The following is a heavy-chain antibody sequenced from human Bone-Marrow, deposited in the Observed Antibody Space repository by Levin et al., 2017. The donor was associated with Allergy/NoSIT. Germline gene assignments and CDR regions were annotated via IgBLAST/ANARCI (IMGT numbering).Heavy chain of an antibody. CDR2: ITSSGYST. D-gene: IGHD3-22*01. CDR3: ARDRARGYYDSSGYSGDH. J-gene: IGHJ4*02. CDR1: GFTFRHYT. V-gene: IGHV3-48*02. Sequence: GGSLRLSCAASGFTFRHYTMNWVRQAPGKGLEWVSCITSSGYSTYYADSVKGRFTISRDNAKNSLYLQLNRLRDEDTAMYYCARDRARGYYDSSGYSGDHWGQGTLVTVSS.